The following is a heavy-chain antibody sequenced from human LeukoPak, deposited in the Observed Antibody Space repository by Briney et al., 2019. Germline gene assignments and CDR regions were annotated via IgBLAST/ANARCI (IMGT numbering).Heavy chain of an antibody. CDR1: GGSISSYY. V-gene: IGHV4-59*08. CDR2: IYYSGST. CDR3: ARHKRLVVVTGACDI. J-gene: IGHJ3*02. D-gene: IGHD2-21*02. Sequence: SETLSLTCTVSGGSISSYYWSWIRQPPGKGLEWIGYIYYSGSTNYNPSLKSRVTISVDTSKNQFSLKLSSVTAADTAVYYCARHKRLVVVTGACDIWGQGTMVTVSS.